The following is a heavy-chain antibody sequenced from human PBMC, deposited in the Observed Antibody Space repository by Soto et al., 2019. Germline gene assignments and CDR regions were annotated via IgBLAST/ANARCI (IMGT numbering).Heavy chain of an antibody. J-gene: IGHJ3*02. CDR2: ISYDGSNK. CDR3: ARVSSGWYRIGAFDI. D-gene: IGHD6-19*01. CDR1: GFTFSSYA. V-gene: IGHV3-30-3*01. Sequence: PGGSLRLSCAASGFTFSSYAMHWVRQAPGKGLEWVAVISYDGSNKYYADSVKGRFTISRDNSKNTLYLQMNSLRAEDTAVYYCARVSSGWYRIGAFDIWGQGTMVT.